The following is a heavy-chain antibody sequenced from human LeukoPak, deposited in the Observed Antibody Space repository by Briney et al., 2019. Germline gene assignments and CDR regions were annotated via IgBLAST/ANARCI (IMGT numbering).Heavy chain of an antibody. D-gene: IGHD3-3*01. CDR1: GGSISSYY. CDR2: IYYSGST. J-gene: IGHJ5*02. Sequence: SETLSLTCTVSGGSISSYYWSWIRQPPGNGLEWIGYIYYSGSTNYNPSLKSRVTISVDTSKNQFSLKLSSVTAADTAVYYCARERFSYYDFWSGYFWFDPWGQGTLVTVSS. V-gene: IGHV4-59*01. CDR3: ARERFSYYDFWSGYFWFDP.